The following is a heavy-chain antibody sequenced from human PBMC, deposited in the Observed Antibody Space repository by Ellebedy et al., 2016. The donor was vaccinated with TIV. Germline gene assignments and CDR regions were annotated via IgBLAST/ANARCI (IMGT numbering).Heavy chain of an antibody. CDR3: ARERQSAFDI. V-gene: IGHV3-74*01. D-gene: IGHD4-11*01. J-gene: IGHJ3*02. CDR2: VNSGGSST. CDR1: GFPFSRYW. Sequence: GESLKISCTASGFPFSRYWMHWVRQAPGKGLMWVSRVNSGGSSTNYADSVRGRFTISRDNAKNTLYLQMNSLRAEDAAVYYCARERQSAFDIWGQGTMVTVSS.